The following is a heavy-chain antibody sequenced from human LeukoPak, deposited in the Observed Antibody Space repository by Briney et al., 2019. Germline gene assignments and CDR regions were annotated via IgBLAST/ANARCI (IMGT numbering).Heavy chain of an antibody. CDR1: GLTVSSSF. D-gene: IGHD2-8*01. CDR2: IYSDALGGIT. V-gene: IGHV3-53*01. CDR3: ARDKHEDCTNGVCFTPG. J-gene: IGHJ4*02. Sequence: GGSLRLSCAVSGLTVSSSFMSWVRQAPGKGLEWVSDIYSDALGGITNYADSVKGRFTISRDNAQNSLYLQMNSLRAEDTAVYYCARDKHEDCTNGVCFTPGWGQGTLVTVSS.